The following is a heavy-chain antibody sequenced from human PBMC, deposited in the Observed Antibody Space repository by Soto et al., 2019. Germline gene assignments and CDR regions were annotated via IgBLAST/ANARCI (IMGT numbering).Heavy chain of an antibody. Sequence: SEPLSLTCTVSGGSISSGDYYWRWIRQPPGKGLEWIGYIYYSGSTYYNPSLKSRVTISVDTSKNQSSLKLSSVTAADTAVYYCARDRSGGLYYFDYWGQGTLVTVSS. CDR2: IYYSGST. D-gene: IGHD2-15*01. CDR3: ARDRSGGLYYFDY. CDR1: GGSISSGDYY. J-gene: IGHJ4*02. V-gene: IGHV4-30-4*01.